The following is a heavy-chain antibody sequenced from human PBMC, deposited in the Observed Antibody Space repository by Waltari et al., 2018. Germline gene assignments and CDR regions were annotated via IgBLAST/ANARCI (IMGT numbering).Heavy chain of an antibody. CDR3: ARHWKRSGYRFDP. Sequence: QLRLQESGPGLVKPSETLSLTCTVSGGSISSGGYYWGWIRQSPGKGLEWIGGNYYRGGPHYNPTLESRVTISADTSKNHFSLKVSSVTAADTAVYYCARHWKRSGYRFDPWGQGTLVTVSS. V-gene: IGHV4-39*01. CDR2: NYYRGGP. D-gene: IGHD5-12*01. CDR1: GGSISSGGYY. J-gene: IGHJ5*02.